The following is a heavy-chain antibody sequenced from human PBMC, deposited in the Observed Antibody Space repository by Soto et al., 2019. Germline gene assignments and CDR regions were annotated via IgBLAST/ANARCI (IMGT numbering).Heavy chain of an antibody. CDR2: IIPIFGTA. Sequence: GXSVKDSCKASGGTFSSYAISWGRQAPVQGLEWMGGIIPIFGTANYAQKFQGRVTITADESTSTAYMELSSLRSEDTAVYYCARGDIVVVPAAGSYYYYGMDVWGQGTTVTVSS. J-gene: IGHJ6*02. CDR3: ARGDIVVVPAAGSYYYYGMDV. D-gene: IGHD2-2*01. V-gene: IGHV1-69*13. CDR1: GGTFSSYA.